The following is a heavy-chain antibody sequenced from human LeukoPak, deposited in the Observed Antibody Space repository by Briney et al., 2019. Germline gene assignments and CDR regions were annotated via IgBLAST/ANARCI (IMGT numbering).Heavy chain of an antibody. V-gene: IGHV1-46*03. D-gene: IGHD3-22*01. Sequence: GASVKVSCKASGYTFSSYGISWVRQAPGQGLEWMGIINPSGGSTSYAQKFQGRVTMTRDTSTSTVYMELSSLRSEDTAVYYCAGSGYYLNWFDPWGQGTLVTVSS. CDR2: INPSGGST. CDR3: AGSGYYLNWFDP. CDR1: GYTFSSYG. J-gene: IGHJ5*02.